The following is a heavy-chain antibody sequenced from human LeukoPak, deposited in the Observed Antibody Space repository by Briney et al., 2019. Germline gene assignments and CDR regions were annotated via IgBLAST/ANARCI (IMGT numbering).Heavy chain of an antibody. CDR3: ARGGWYSSGWCLARNYYYYGMDV. CDR1: GGSFSGYY. CDR2: INRSGST. D-gene: IGHD6-19*01. V-gene: IGHV4-34*01. Sequence: SETLSLTCAVYGGSFSGYYWSWIRQPPGKGLEWIGEINRSGSTNYNPSLKSRGTISVDTSKNQFSLKLSSVTAADTAVYYCARGGWYSSGWCLARNYYYYGMDVWGQGTTVTVSS. J-gene: IGHJ6*02.